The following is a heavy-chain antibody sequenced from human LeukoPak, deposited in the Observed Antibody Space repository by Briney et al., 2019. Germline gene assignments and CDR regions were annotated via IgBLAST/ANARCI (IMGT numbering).Heavy chain of an antibody. CDR2: ISYDGSNK. D-gene: IGHD5-12*01. V-gene: IGHV3-30*18. CDR3: AKDRDIVATIGGGNDY. CDR1: GFTFSSYG. Sequence: GRSLRLSCAASGFTFSSYGMHWVRQAPGKGLEWVAVISYDGSNKYYADSVKGRFTISRDNSKNTLYLQMNSLRAEDTAVYYCAKDRDIVATIGGGNDYWGQGTLVTVSS. J-gene: IGHJ4*02.